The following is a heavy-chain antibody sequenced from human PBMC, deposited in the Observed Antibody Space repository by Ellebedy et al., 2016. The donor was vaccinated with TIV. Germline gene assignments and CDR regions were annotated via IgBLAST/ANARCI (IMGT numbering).Heavy chain of an antibody. CDR2: INPNSGGT. J-gene: IGHJ4*02. CDR1: GYTFTGYY. Sequence: AASVKVSCKASGYTFTGYYMHWVRQAPGQGLEWMGWINPNSGGTNYAQKFQGRVTMTRDTSISTAYMELSRLRSDDTAVYYCARDLHDSSGHDYWGQGTLVTVSS. V-gene: IGHV1-2*02. D-gene: IGHD3-22*01. CDR3: ARDLHDSSGHDY.